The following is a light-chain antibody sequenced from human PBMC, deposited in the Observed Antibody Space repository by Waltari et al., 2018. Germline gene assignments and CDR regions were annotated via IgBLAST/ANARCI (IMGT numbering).Light chain of an antibody. CDR2: GVN. J-gene: IGLJ1*01. CDR3: SSYVGYKNNYV. CDR1: RSDVGGYNY. V-gene: IGLV2-8*01. Sequence: QSALTQPPSASGSPGQSVTISCTGTRSDVGGYNYVSWYQQYPGKAPKVMIYGVNKRPSGVPDRFSGSKSGNTASLTVSGLQAEDEADYYCSSYVGYKNNYVFGTGTKVTVL.